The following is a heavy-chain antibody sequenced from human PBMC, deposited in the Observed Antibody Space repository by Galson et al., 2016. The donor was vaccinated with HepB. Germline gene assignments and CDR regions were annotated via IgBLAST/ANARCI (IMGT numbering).Heavy chain of an antibody. V-gene: IGHV3-15*01. CDR1: GFTFAGFTFADAW. D-gene: IGHD4/OR15-4a*01. CDR3: ATDIFRVFIPRDDYVYLGMAV. Sequence: SLRLSCAASGFTFAGFTFADAWMTWVRQGPGKGLEWVGQIKSKTDGATTDYAAPVKGRFSLSRDDSTNTVYLQMNSLKTEDTAVYYCATDIFRVFIPRDDYVYLGMAVWGQGTTVTVSS. CDR2: IKSKTDGATT. J-gene: IGHJ6*02.